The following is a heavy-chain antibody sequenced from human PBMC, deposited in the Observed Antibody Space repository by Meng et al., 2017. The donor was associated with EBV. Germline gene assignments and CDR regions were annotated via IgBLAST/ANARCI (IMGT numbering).Heavy chain of an antibody. D-gene: IGHD3-10*01. CDR3: ASESGRGFTPDY. Sequence: FGVEVRKPGSSVNVSCRTSGGTFRSDAVSWVRQAPGQGLEWMGGLIPMSGAPHYAQKFQDRVTIIADESTSTHSMELNNLRFEDTAMYYCASESGRGFTPDYWGQGTLVTVSS. J-gene: IGHJ4*02. V-gene: IGHV1-69*01. CDR1: GGTFRSDA. CDR2: LIPMSGAP.